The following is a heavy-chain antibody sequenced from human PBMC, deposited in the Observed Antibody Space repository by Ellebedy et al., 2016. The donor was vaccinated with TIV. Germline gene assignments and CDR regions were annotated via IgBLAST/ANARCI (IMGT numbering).Heavy chain of an antibody. J-gene: IGHJ6*02. Sequence: PGGSLRLSCAASGFTFSSYGMHWVRQAPGKGLEWVAVIWYDGSNKYYADSVKGRFTISRDNSKNTLYLQMNSLRAEDTAVYYCARAVPGKKYYYYGMDVWGQGTTVTVSS. CDR2: IWYDGSNK. D-gene: IGHD2-2*01. CDR1: GFTFSSYG. V-gene: IGHV3-33*01. CDR3: ARAVPGKKYYYYGMDV.